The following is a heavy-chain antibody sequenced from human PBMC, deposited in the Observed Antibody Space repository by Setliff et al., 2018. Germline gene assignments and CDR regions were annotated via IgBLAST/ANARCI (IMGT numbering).Heavy chain of an antibody. CDR3: ARRYNFWSGYLDY. D-gene: IGHD3-3*01. CDR1: GGSFSGYY. CDR2: INHSGST. V-gene: IGHV4-34*01. J-gene: IGHJ4*02. Sequence: KPSETLSLTCAVYGGSFSGYYWSWIRQPPGKGLEWIGEINHSGSTNYNPSLKSRVTISVDTSKNQFSLKLSSVTAADTAVYYCARRYNFWSGYLDYWGQGTLVTVSS.